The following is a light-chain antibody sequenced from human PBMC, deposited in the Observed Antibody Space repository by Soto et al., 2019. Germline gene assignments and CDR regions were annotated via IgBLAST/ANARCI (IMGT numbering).Light chain of an antibody. Sequence: DVVMAESPLSLPFTLGQPSSIWCRSCQCLVSIDGNIYLNWFQQRPGQSPRRLIYKVSNRDSGVPDRFSGSGSGTDFTLKISRVEAEDVGVYYCMQGTNWPLTFGGGTKVDIK. CDR1: QCLVSIDGNIY. CDR2: KVS. J-gene: IGKJ4*01. V-gene: IGKV2-30*01. CDR3: MQGTNWPLT.